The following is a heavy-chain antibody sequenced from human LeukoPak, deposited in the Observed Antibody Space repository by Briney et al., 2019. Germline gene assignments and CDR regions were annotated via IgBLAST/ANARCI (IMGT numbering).Heavy chain of an antibody. V-gene: IGHV3-30-3*01. D-gene: IGHD3-22*01. CDR2: ISYDGSNK. J-gene: IGHJ4*02. Sequence: GGSLRLSCAASGFTFSSYAMHWVRQAPGKGLEWVAVISYDGSNKYYADSVKGRFTISRDNSKNTLYLQMNSLRAEDTAVYYCARDYYDSSGYYDWGQGILVTVSS. CDR1: GFTFSSYA. CDR3: ARDYYDSSGYYD.